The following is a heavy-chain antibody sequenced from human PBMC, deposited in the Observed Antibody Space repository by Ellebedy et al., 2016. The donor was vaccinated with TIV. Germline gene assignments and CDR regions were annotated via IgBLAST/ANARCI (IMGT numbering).Heavy chain of an antibody. D-gene: IGHD1-14*01. V-gene: IGHV4-39*01. J-gene: IGHJ4*02. CDR1: GGSLSSTRYY. CDR2: VYYSGSP. CDR3: ARTDPWQPIDD. Sequence: MPSETLSLTCSVSGGSLSSTRYYWAWIRQPPGKGLEYIGSVYYSGSPYYSPSFKSRVTLSADPSKNQFSLNLRTATAADTAVYYCARTDPWQPIDDWGQGILVPVSS.